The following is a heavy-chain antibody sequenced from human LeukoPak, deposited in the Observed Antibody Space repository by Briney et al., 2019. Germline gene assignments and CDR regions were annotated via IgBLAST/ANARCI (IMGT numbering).Heavy chain of an antibody. CDR3: ARDDGGNSGWFDP. V-gene: IGHV4-59*01. CDR2: MYYSGST. Sequence: TSETLCLTCTVSGGSISSYYWSWIRQPPGKGLEWIGYMYYSGSTNYNPSLKSRVTMSVDTSKNQFSLKLSSVTAADTAVYYCARDDGGNSGWFDPWGQGTLVTVSS. D-gene: IGHD4-23*01. J-gene: IGHJ5*02. CDR1: GGSISSYY.